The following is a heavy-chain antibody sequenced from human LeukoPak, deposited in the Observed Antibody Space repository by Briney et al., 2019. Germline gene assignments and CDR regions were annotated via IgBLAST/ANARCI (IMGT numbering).Heavy chain of an antibody. Sequence: ASVKASCKVSGYMFTELSIHWVRQAPGKGLEWVGGFVPEDGETFYGQNFQGRVTLTEDTYPETVYMDLSSLRSEDTAMYYCVTDTSNWNDGFDIWGRGTMVTVSS. V-gene: IGHV1-24*01. D-gene: IGHD1-1*01. CDR2: FVPEDGET. CDR1: GYMFTELS. J-gene: IGHJ3*02. CDR3: VTDTSNWNDGFDI.